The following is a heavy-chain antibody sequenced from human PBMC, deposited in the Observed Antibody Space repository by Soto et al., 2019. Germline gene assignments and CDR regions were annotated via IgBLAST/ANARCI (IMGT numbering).Heavy chain of an antibody. CDR2: ISGSGGST. CDR1: GFTFSSYA. Sequence: TGGSLRLSCAASGFTFSSYAMSWVRQAPGKGLEWVSAISGSGGSTYYADSVKGRFTISRDNSKNTLYLQMNSLRAEDTAVYYCANLRFLEWLLYGQTFDYWGQGTLVTVSS. V-gene: IGHV3-23*01. J-gene: IGHJ4*02. D-gene: IGHD3-3*01. CDR3: ANLRFLEWLLYGQTFDY.